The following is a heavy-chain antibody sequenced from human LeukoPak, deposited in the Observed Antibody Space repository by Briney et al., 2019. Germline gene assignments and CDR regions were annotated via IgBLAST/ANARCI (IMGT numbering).Heavy chain of an antibody. V-gene: IGHV3-23*01. D-gene: IGHD7-27*01. J-gene: IGHJ4*02. CDR1: GFHFSIHG. CDR2: ISPSGDIT. CDR3: AKPTGD. Sequence: GGSLRLSCAASGFHFSIHGMNWVRQAPGKGLEWVSGISPSGDITYYADSVMGRFTISRDNSKNTLYLQMNSLRAEDTAVYYCAKPTGDWGQGTLVTVSS.